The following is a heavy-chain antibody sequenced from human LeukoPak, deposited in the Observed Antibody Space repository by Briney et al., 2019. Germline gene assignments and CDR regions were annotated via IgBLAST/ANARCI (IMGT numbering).Heavy chain of an antibody. CDR3: ARAYADYVPFDY. CDR2: ISYDGSNK. CDR1: GFTFSSYG. V-gene: IGHV3-30*03. Sequence: PGRSLRLSCAASGFTFSSYGMHWVRQAPGKGLEWVAVISYDGSNKYYADSVKGRFTISRDNSKNTLYLQMNSLRAEDTAVYYCARAYADYVPFDYWGQGTLVTVSS. D-gene: IGHD4-17*01. J-gene: IGHJ4*02.